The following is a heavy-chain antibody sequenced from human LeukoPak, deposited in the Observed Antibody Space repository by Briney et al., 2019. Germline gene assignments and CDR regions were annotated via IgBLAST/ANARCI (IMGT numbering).Heavy chain of an antibody. J-gene: IGHJ4*02. CDR2: ISYDGSNK. CDR3: AKAPFYGDSPDY. CDR1: GFTFSSYG. V-gene: IGHV3-30*18. Sequence: GGSLRLSCAASGFTFSSYGMHWVRQAPGKGLEWVAVISYDGSNKYYADSVKGRFTISRDNSKNTLYLQMNSLRAEDTAVYYCAKAPFYGDSPDYWGQGTLVTVSS. D-gene: IGHD4-17*01.